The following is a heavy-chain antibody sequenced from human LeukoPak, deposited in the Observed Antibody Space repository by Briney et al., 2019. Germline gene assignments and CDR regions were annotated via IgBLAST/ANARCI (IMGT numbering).Heavy chain of an antibody. J-gene: IGHJ4*02. CDR1: GFTFSSYW. CDR3: ARDGDFDF. V-gene: IGHV3-7*01. Sequence: GGSLRLSCAASGFTFSSYWMSWVRQAPGKGLEWVADINKDGSEECYVDSVKGRFTISRDNAKNSLYLQMNSLRVEDTAVYYCARDGDFDFWGQGIQVTVSS. D-gene: IGHD3-16*01. CDR2: INKDGSEE.